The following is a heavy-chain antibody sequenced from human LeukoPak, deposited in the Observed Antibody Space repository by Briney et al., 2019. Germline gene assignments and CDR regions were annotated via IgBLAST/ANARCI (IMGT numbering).Heavy chain of an antibody. CDR1: GFTFSSYS. D-gene: IGHD6-13*01. CDR2: ISSSSSTI. Sequence: GGSLRLSCAASGFTFSSYSMNWVRQAPGKGLEWVSYISSSSSTIYYADSVKGRFTISRDNAKNSLYLQMNSLRAEDTAVYYCARPLADSSSWWTAAFDIWGQGTMVTVSS. V-gene: IGHV3-48*04. J-gene: IGHJ3*02. CDR3: ARPLADSSSWWTAAFDI.